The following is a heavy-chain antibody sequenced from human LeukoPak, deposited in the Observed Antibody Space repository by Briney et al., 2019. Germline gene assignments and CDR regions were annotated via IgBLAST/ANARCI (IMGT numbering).Heavy chain of an antibody. CDR2: ISGSGGST. CDR1: GFTFSSYA. D-gene: IGHD4-17*01. J-gene: IGHJ6*02. Sequence: PGGSLRLSCAASGFTFSSYATSWVRQAPGKGLEWVSAISGSGGSTYYADSVKGRFTISRDNSKNTLYLQMNSLRAEDTAVYYCAKDKLVYGDYYYYYGMDVWGQGTTVTVSS. V-gene: IGHV3-23*01. CDR3: AKDKLVYGDYYYYYGMDV.